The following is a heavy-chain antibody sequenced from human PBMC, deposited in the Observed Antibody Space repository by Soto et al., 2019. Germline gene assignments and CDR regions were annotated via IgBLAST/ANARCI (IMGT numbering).Heavy chain of an antibody. D-gene: IGHD3-22*01. J-gene: IGHJ3*02. Sequence: GGSLRLSCAASGFTFSDYYMSWIRQAPGKGLEWVSYISSSGSTIYYADSVKGRFTISRDNAKNSLYLQMNSLRAEDTAVYYCARVGAIDYYDSSGLPEGAFDIWGQGTMVTVSS. CDR1: GFTFSDYY. CDR3: ARVGAIDYYDSSGLPEGAFDI. CDR2: ISSSGSTI. V-gene: IGHV3-11*01.